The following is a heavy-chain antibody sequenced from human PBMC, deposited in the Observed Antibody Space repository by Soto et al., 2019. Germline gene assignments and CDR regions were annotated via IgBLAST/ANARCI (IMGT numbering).Heavy chain of an antibody. CDR1: GFTFSSYG. CDR3: ARDHPQQQLVAGYFDY. J-gene: IGHJ4*02. CDR2: IWYDGSNK. Sequence: QVQLVESGGGVVQPGRSLRLSCAASGFTFSSYGMHWVRQAPGKGLEWVAVIWYDGSNKYYADSVKGRFTISRDNSKNTLYLQMNSLRAEDTAMYYCARDHPQQQLVAGYFDYWGQGTLVTVSS. D-gene: IGHD6-13*01. V-gene: IGHV3-33*01.